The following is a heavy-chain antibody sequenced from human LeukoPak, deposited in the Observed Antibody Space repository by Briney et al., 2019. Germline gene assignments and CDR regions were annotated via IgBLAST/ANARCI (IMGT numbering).Heavy chain of an antibody. CDR2: INRDSSVK. D-gene: IGHD1-14*01. CDR3: ARDPGSSAFDL. J-gene: IGHJ4*02. V-gene: IGHV3-7*01. Sequence: GGSLRLSCASSGFNFTPFWLSWVRQTPEREVEFVANINRDSSVKNYVDYVNGRFTISSDNAKKSLFLQLNSLRAEDTAVFYCARDPGSSAFDLWGQGSLVTVST. CDR1: GFNFTPFW.